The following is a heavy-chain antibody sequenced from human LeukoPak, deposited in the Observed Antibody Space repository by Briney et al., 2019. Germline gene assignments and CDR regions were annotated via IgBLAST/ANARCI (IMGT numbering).Heavy chain of an antibody. J-gene: IGHJ6*02. CDR3: ARGRQRYSYGRLQVYYYYGMDV. CDR1: GGSISSYY. V-gene: IGHV4-59*01. CDR2: IYYSGST. Sequence: SETLSLTCTVSGGSISSYYWSWIRQPPGKGLEWIGYIYYSGSTNYNPSLKSRVTISVDTSKNQFSLKLSSVTAADTAVYYCARGRQRYSYGRLQVYYYYGMDVWGQGTTVTVSS. D-gene: IGHD5-18*01.